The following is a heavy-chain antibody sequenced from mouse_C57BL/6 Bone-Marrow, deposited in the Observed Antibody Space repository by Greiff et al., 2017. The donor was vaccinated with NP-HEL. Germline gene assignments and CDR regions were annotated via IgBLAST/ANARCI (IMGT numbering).Heavy chain of an antibody. CDR1: GYTFTDYY. Sequence: VQLQQSGPELVKPGASVKISCKASGYTFTDYYMNWVKQSPGKSLEWIGDINPNNGGTSYNQQFKGKATLTVAKSSSTAYMELRSLTSEVSAVYYCAREEGYDGYYEAMDYWGKGTSVTVSS. V-gene: IGHV1-26*01. CDR3: AREEGYDGYYEAMDY. D-gene: IGHD2-3*01. J-gene: IGHJ4*01. CDR2: INPNNGGT.